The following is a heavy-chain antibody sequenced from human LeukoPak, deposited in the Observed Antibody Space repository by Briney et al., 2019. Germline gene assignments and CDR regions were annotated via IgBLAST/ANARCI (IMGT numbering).Heavy chain of an antibody. D-gene: IGHD1-26*01. V-gene: IGHV4-59*01. CDR3: AKQSGGSYNPDAFDI. J-gene: IGHJ3*02. CDR1: GGSISSYH. Sequence: SETLSLTCTVSGGSISSYHWSWIRQPPGKGLEWIGYIYYSGSTNYNPSLKSRVTISVDTSKDQFSLKLSSVTAEDTAVYYCAKQSGGSYNPDAFDIWGQGTMVTVSS. CDR2: IYYSGST.